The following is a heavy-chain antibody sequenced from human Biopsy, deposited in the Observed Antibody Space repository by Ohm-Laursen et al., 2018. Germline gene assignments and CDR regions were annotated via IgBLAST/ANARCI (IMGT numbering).Heavy chain of an antibody. CDR1: GYAFTDYY. V-gene: IGHV1-2*02. CDR3: ARERDP. CDR2: IDTINGGA. Sequence: ATVKISCKASGYAFTDYYVHWVRQAPGHGLEWMGWIDTINGGARYAQKFQGRVTMTRDTSISTAYMELSRLTSDDTAVYYCARERDPWGQGTLVTVSS. J-gene: IGHJ5*02.